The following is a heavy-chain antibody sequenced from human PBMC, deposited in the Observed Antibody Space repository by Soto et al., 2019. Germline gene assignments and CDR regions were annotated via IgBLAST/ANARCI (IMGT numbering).Heavy chain of an antibody. CDR1: GFPFSDYA. CDR3: VKGLYVWGVTGDY. V-gene: IGHV3-23*01. Sequence: EVQLLESGGGVAQPGGSLRVSCAASGFPFSDYAMSWVRQAPGKGLEWVSITTATDGSTYYADSVKGRFTISRDDAKNTLHLKMNSLRVEDTAVYYCVKGLYVWGVTGDYWGQGTLVTVSS. D-gene: IGHD3-10*02. J-gene: IGHJ4*02. CDR2: TTATDGST.